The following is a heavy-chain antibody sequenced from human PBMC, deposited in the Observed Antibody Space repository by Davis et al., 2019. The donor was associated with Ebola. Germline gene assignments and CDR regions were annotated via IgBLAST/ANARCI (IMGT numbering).Heavy chain of an antibody. V-gene: IGHV1-2*02. CDR3: ARDRPAAIRSVNWFDP. CDR2: INPNSGGT. J-gene: IGHJ5*02. Sequence: ASVKVSCQASGYTFTGYYMHWVRQAPGQGLEWMGWINPNSGGTNYAQKFQGRVTMTRDTSISTAYMELSRLRSDDTAVYYCARDRPAAIRSVNWFDPWGQGTLVTVSS. D-gene: IGHD2-2*02. CDR1: GYTFTGYY.